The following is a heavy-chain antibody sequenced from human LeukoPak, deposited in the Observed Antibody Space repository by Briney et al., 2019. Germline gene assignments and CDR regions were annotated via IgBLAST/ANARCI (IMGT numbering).Heavy chain of an antibody. J-gene: IGHJ4*02. CDR1: GFSVTTYH. CDR2: VHASGTT. Sequence: SETLSLTCSVSGFSVTTYHWSWIRQPAGKGLGWIGRVHASGTTNYNPSLESRVTMSVDTSKNQLSLMLTSVTAADTAVYYCARDGLYSNGYSYFDYWGQGTLVTVSS. V-gene: IGHV4-4*07. CDR3: ARDGLYSNGYSYFDY. D-gene: IGHD3-22*01.